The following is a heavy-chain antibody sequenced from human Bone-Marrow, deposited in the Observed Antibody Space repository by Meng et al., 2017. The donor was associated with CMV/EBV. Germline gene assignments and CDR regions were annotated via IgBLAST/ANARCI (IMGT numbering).Heavy chain of an antibody. J-gene: IGHJ5*02. V-gene: IGHV4-59*01. CDR3: ARDGGYCSRTNCYRPLGWFDP. Sequence: GSLRLSCTVSGGSISSYYWSWIRQPPGKGLEWIGYIYYSGSTNYNPSLKSRVTISVDTSKNQFSLKLSSVTAADTAVYYCARDGGYCSRTNCYRPLGWFDPWGQG. CDR1: GGSISSYY. CDR2: IYYSGST. D-gene: IGHD2-2*02.